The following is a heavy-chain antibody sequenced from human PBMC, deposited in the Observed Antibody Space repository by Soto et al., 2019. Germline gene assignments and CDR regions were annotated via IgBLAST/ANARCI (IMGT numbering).Heavy chain of an antibody. CDR3: ARPPGGAATPGDAFDI. J-gene: IGHJ3*02. Sequence: QLQLQESGPGLVKPSETLSLTCTVSGGSISSSSYYWGWIRQPPGKGLEWIGSIYYSGSTYYNPSLKSRVTISVDTSKNQCSLKLSSVTAADTAVYYCARPPGGAATPGDAFDIWGQGTMVTVSS. D-gene: IGHD2-15*01. V-gene: IGHV4-39*01. CDR1: GGSISSSSYY. CDR2: IYYSGST.